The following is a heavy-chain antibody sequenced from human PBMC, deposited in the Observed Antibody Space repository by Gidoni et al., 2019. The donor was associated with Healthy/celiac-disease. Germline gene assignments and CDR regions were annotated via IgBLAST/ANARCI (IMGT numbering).Heavy chain of an antibody. D-gene: IGHD2-21*02. V-gene: IGHV5-51*01. J-gene: IGHJ3*02. Sequence: GWVRQMPGKGLEWMGIIYPGDSDTRYSPSFQGQVTISADKSISTAYLQWSSLKASDTAMYYCARLGGSGGDSQGGDYDAFDIWGQGTMVTVSS. CDR3: ARLGGSGGDSQGGDYDAFDI. CDR2: IYPGDSDT.